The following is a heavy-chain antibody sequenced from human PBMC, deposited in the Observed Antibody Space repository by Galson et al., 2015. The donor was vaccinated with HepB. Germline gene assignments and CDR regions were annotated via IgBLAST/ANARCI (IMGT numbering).Heavy chain of an antibody. CDR2: ISNDGSNK. CDR1: GFTFSSYA. V-gene: IGHV3-30-3*01. D-gene: IGHD4-11*01. CDR3: ARDRGMTTVTTNYYHAMDV. Sequence: SLRLSCAASGFTFSSYAMHWVRQAPGKGLEWVAVISNDGSNKYYADSVKGRFTISRDNSKNTLWLQINSLRAEDTAVYNCARDRGMTTVTTNYYHAMDVWGQGTTVTVSS. J-gene: IGHJ6*02.